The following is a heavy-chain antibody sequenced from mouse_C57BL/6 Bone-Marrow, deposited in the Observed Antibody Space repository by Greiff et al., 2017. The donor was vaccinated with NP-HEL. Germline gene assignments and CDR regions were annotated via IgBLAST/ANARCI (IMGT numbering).Heavy chain of an antibody. V-gene: IGHV5-9-1*02. CDR2: ISSGGDYI. D-gene: IGHD1-1*01. Sequence: EVQRVESGEGLVKPGGSLKLSCAASGFTFSSYAMSWVRQTPEKRLEWVAYISSGGDYIYYADTVKGRFTISRDNARNTLYLQMSSLKSEDTAMYYCTRADYYGSSYDYFDYWGQGTTLTVSS. CDR3: TRADYYGSSYDYFDY. CDR1: GFTFSSYA. J-gene: IGHJ2*01.